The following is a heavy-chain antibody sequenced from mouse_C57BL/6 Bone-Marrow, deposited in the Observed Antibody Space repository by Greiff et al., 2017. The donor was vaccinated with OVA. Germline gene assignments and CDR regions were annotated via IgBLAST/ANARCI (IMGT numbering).Heavy chain of an antibody. CDR2: ISDGGSYT. J-gene: IGHJ1*03. CDR3: ARGNSGYGWYFDV. D-gene: IGHD3-2*02. Sequence: EVKLVESGGDLVKPGGSLKLSCAASGFTFSSYGMSWVRQTPEKRLEWVATISDGGSYTYYPDNVKGRFTISRDNAKNNLYLQMSHLKSEDTAMYYCARGNSGYGWYFDVWGTGTTVTVSS. CDR1: GFTFSSYG. V-gene: IGHV5-4*03.